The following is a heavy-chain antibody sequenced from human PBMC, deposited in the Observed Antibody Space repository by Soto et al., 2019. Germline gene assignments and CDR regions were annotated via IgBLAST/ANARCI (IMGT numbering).Heavy chain of an antibody. CDR1: SFTFSSYS. Sequence: EVKLVESGGGLVQPGGSLRLSCAASSFTFSSYSMNWVRPAPGKGLEWVSYISSSRGTIHYADSVKGRFTISRDDARDLLFLQMNRLRDEDTAVYYCARDSPNSAWAYNFDYWGQGTLVTVSS. V-gene: IGHV3-48*02. D-gene: IGHD6-19*01. J-gene: IGHJ4*02. CDR2: ISSSRGTI. CDR3: ARDSPNSAWAYNFDY.